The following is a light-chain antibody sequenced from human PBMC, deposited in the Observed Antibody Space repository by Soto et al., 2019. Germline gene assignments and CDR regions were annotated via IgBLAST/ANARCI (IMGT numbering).Light chain of an antibody. V-gene: IGKV3-15*01. CDR2: GAS. CDR1: QSVSSN. CDR3: HHYNNWPPWT. J-gene: IGKJ1*01. Sequence: EIVMTQSPATLSVSPGERATLSCRASQSVSSNLAWYQQKPGQAPRLLIYGASTRATGIPARCSGSGSGTEFTLTISSMQSEDFAVYYCHHYNNWPPWTFGQGTKVEIK.